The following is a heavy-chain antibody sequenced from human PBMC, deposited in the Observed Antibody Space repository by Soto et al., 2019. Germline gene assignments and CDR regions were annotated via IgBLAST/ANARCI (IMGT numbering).Heavy chain of an antibody. CDR1: GYSFPIYW. CDR3: ARGTFIEGVPIFHMDV. D-gene: IGHD1-7*01. V-gene: IGHV5-51*01. J-gene: IGHJ6*03. CDR2: VYPTDSHT. Sequence: GESLKISCEGSGYSFPIYWIAWVRQMPGKGLEWMGTVYPTDSHTTFNPSFRGQVSISVDKSISTAYLQWSSLRAADSGMYFCARGTFIEGVPIFHMDVWGNGTRVTVSS.